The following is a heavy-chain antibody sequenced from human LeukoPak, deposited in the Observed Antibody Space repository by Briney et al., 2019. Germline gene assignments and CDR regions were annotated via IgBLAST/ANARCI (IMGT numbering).Heavy chain of an antibody. Sequence: ASVKVSCKASGYTFTSYDINWVRQATGQGLEWVGWMNPNSGNTGYAQKFQGRVTMTRNTSISTAYMELSSLRSEDTAVYYCAGAYYDFWSGPYDAFDIWGQGTMVTVSS. D-gene: IGHD3-3*01. V-gene: IGHV1-8*01. J-gene: IGHJ3*02. CDR3: AGAYYDFWSGPYDAFDI. CDR2: MNPNSGNT. CDR1: GYTFTSYD.